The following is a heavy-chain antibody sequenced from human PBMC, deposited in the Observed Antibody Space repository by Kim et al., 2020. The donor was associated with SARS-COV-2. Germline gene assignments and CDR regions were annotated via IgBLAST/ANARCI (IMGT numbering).Heavy chain of an antibody. V-gene: IGHV3-23*01. Sequence: TYSPHSVKGRFTISRDNSKNTLYLQMNSLRAEDTAVYYCAKEEPMGATNYWGQGTLVTVSS. CDR3: AKEEPMGATNY. D-gene: IGHD1-26*01. CDR2: T. J-gene: IGHJ4*02.